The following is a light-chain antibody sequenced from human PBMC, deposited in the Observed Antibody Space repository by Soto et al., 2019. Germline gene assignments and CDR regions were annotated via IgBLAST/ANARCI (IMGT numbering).Light chain of an antibody. Sequence: EIVLIQSPATLSLAPGERATLSCRARQSVSSNLAWYQQNPGQAPRLLIFDASKRATGIPVRFSGRGSGTDFTLNISSLEPEDFTVDYGQQHSDWPLTFGGGTRVEIK. CDR1: QSVSSN. J-gene: IGKJ4*01. V-gene: IGKV3-11*01. CDR3: QQHSDWPLT. CDR2: DAS.